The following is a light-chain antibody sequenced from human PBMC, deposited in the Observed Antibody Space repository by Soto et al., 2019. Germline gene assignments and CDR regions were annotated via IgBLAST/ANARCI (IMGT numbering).Light chain of an antibody. CDR2: DVT. Sequence: QSALTQPRSVSGSPGQSVTISCTGSSSDIGAYNYVSWYQQHPGKAPKLMIYDVTKRLSGVPDRFSGSKSGNTASLTISGLQADDEADYYCCSYAGSYIFVFGGGTKLTVL. CDR3: CSYAGSYIFV. V-gene: IGLV2-11*01. CDR1: SSDIGAYNY. J-gene: IGLJ2*01.